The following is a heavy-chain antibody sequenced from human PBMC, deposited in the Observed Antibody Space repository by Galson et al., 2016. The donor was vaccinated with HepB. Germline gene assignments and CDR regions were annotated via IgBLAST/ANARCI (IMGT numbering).Heavy chain of an antibody. Sequence: SLRLSCAAFGFSFSDCGMNWVRQAPGKGLEWVSYISSAGDTVYADSVKGRLTISRDNAKNSVYLQMNSLRDDDTAVYYCARVDGITPRYWGQGTLVTVSS. CDR1: GFSFSDCG. V-gene: IGHV3-48*02. CDR3: ARVDGITPRY. D-gene: IGHD1-14*01. CDR2: ISSAGDT. J-gene: IGHJ4*02.